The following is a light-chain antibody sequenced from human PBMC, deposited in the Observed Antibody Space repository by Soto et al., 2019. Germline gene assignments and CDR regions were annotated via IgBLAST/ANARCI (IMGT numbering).Light chain of an antibody. CDR3: QQYYGTPYT. J-gene: IGKJ2*01. V-gene: IGKV4-1*01. Sequence: EIVMTQSPDSLAVSLGERATINCRSSQSVLYSSNNKNYLAWYQQKPRQPPELLITWASTRAFAVPERFSANSSATDITLTISTLQAKDVAIDYCQQYYGTPYTFGQGTKLDIK. CDR2: WAS. CDR1: QSVLYSSNNKNY.